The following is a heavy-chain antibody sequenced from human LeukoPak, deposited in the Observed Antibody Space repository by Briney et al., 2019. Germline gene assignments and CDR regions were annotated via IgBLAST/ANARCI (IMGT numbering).Heavy chain of an antibody. CDR1: GGSFSGYY. CDR2: IYYSGST. D-gene: IGHD5-12*01. V-gene: IGHV4-39*01. CDR3: ASSSGGYDY. Sequence: SETLSLTCAVYGGSFSGYYWGWLRQPPGKGLEWIGSIYYSGSTYYNPSLKSRVTISVDTSKNQFSLKLSSVTAADTAVYYCASSSGGYDYWGQGTLVTVSS. J-gene: IGHJ4*02.